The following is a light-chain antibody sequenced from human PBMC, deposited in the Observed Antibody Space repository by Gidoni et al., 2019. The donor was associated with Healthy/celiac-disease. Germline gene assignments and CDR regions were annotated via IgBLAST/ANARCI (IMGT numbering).Light chain of an antibody. Sequence: AIQLTTSPTSLSASVGDRVTITCWASQGISSALAWYQQKPGKAPKLLIYDASSLESGVPSRFSGSGSGTDITLTISSLQPEDFATYYCQQFNSYPRTFGQXTKVEIK. CDR1: QGISSA. CDR3: QQFNSYPRT. V-gene: IGKV1-13*02. J-gene: IGKJ1*01. CDR2: DAS.